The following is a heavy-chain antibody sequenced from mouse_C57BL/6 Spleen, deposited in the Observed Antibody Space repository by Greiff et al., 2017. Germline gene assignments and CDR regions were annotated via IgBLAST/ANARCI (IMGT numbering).Heavy chain of an antibody. V-gene: IGHV1-18*01. D-gene: IGHD4-1*01. CDR3: ARPNWGEAWFAY. CDR2: INPNNGGT. CDR1: GYTFTDYN. J-gene: IGHJ3*01. Sequence: VQLQQPGPELVKPGASVKIPCKASGYTFTDYNMDWVKQSHGKSLEWIGDINPNNGGTIYNQKFKGKATLTVDKSSSTAYMELRSLTSEDTAVYYCARPNWGEAWFAYWGQGTLVTVSA.